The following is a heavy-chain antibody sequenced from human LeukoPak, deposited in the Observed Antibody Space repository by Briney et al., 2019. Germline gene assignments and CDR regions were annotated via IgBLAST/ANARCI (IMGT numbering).Heavy chain of an antibody. CDR1: GGSISSYY. Sequence: SETLSLTCTVSGGSISSYYWSWIRQPPGKGLEWIGYIYTSGSTNYNPSLKSRVTISVDTSKNQFSLNLNSVTAADTAVYYCAREGPLNYYYYVMDVWGQGTTVTVSS. V-gene: IGHV4-59*01. CDR2: IYTSGST. CDR3: AREGPLNYYYYVMDV. J-gene: IGHJ6*02.